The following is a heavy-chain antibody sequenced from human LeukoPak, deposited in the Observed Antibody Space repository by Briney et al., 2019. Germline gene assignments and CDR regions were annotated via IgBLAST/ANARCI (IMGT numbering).Heavy chain of an antibody. V-gene: IGHV1-46*01. J-gene: IGHJ4*02. Sequence: ASVKVSCKASGYTFTSYYMHWVRQAPGQGLGWMGIINPSGGSTSYAQKFQGRVTMTRDTSTSTVYMELSSLRSEDTAVYYCARDLLFGYSGYDLYFDYWRQGTLVTVSS. D-gene: IGHD5-12*01. CDR3: ARDLLFGYSGYDLYFDY. CDR2: INPSGGST. CDR1: GYTFTSYY.